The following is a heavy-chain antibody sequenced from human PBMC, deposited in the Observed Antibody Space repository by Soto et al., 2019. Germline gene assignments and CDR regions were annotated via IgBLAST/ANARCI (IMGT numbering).Heavy chain of an antibody. V-gene: IGHV4-59*08. J-gene: IGHJ4*02. CDR1: GGSISSYY. Sequence: SETLSLTCTVSGGSISSYYWIWIRQPPGKGLEWIGYIYYSGSTNYNPSLKSRVTISVDTSKNQFSLKLSSVTAADTAVYYCARRYGPGFAYWGQGTLVTVSS. CDR2: IYYSGST. D-gene: IGHD4-17*01. CDR3: ARRYGPGFAY.